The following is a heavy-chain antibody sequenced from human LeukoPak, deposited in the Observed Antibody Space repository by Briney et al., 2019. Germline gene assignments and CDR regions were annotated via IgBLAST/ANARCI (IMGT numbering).Heavy chain of an antibody. Sequence: NPSETLSLTCTVSGGSISSYYWSWIRQPPGKGLEWIGYIYYSGSTNYNPSLKSRVTISVDTSKNQFSLKLSSVTAADTAVYYCARGTANFDYWGQGTLVTVSS. V-gene: IGHV4-59*08. CDR3: ARGTANFDY. J-gene: IGHJ4*02. D-gene: IGHD1/OR15-1a*01. CDR1: GGSISSYY. CDR2: IYYSGST.